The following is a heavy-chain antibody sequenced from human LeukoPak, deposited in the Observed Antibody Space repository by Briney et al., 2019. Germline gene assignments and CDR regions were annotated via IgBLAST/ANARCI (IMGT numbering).Heavy chain of an antibody. Sequence: GGSLRLSCAASGFTFSTYWMHWVRQAPGKGLVWVSRINPDGSRTDYADSVKGRFTISRDNAKNTLYLQMSSLRVEDTAVYYCANGYSSTYYNALDIRGQGTMVTVSS. CDR3: ANGYSSTYYNALDI. CDR2: INPDGSRT. CDR1: GFTFSTYW. D-gene: IGHD6-13*01. V-gene: IGHV3-74*01. J-gene: IGHJ3*02.